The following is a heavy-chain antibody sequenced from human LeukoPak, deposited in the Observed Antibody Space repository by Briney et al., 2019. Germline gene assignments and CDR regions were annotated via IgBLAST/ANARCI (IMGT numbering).Heavy chain of an antibody. J-gene: IGHJ4*02. CDR2: ISSSSSYI. CDR3: ATIVPDVAATLTFDH. CDR1: GFTFSSYS. D-gene: IGHD2-15*01. Sequence: GGSLRLSCAASGFTFSSYSMNWVRQAPGKGLEWVSSISSSSSYIYYADSVKGRFTISRDNSKNTLYLQMNSLRAEDTAVYYCATIVPDVAATLTFDHWGQGILVTVSS. V-gene: IGHV3-21*01.